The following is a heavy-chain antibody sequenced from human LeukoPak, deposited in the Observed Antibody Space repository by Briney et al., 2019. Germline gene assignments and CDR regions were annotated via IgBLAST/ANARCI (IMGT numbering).Heavy chain of an antibody. CDR3: ARGTQFYYYYSYMDV. CDR1: GGSFSGYY. Sequence: PSQTLSLTCAVYGGSFSGYYWTWLRQSPGKGLEWIGEINHGVGTNYNPSLKSRVTITEDTSQNQFSLKLTSVTAADTAVYYCARGTQFYYYYSYMDVWGKGTTVTVSS. J-gene: IGHJ6*03. V-gene: IGHV4-34*01. CDR2: INHGVGT.